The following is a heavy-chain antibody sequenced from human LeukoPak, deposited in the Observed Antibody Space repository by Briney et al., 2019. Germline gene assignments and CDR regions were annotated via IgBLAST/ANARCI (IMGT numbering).Heavy chain of an antibody. CDR1: GGSIGSYY. V-gene: IGHV4-59*08. CDR3: ARHAIAAAGLSYNWFDP. Sequence: PSETLSLTCTVSGGSIGSYYWSWIRQPQGKGLEWIGYIYYSGSTNYNPSLKSRVTISVDTSKNQFSLKLSSVTAADTAVYYCARHAIAAAGLSYNWFDPWGQGTLVTVSS. D-gene: IGHD6-13*01. J-gene: IGHJ5*02. CDR2: IYYSGST.